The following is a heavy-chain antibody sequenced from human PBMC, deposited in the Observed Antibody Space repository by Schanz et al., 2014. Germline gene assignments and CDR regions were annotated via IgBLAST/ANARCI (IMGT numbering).Heavy chain of an antibody. D-gene: IGHD4-17*01. Sequence: EVQLVESGGGLVQPGGSLRLSCAASGFSISFHWMSWVRQAPGKGPEWVANIKQDGSEKYYADSVKGRFTISRDNSKNILYLQMNSLRAEDTALYYCAKDPHKDYGGKPQTFDIWGQGTMVTVSS. CDR1: GFSISFHW. J-gene: IGHJ3*02. V-gene: IGHV3-7*04. CDR3: AKDPHKDYGGKPQTFDI. CDR2: IKQDGSEK.